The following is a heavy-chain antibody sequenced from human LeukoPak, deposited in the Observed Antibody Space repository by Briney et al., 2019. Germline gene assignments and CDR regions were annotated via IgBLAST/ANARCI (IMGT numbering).Heavy chain of an antibody. J-gene: IGHJ5*02. Sequence: GGSLRLYCAASGFTFSSYWMSWVRQAPGKGLEWVANIKHDGSEKYYVDSVKGRFTISRDNAKNSLYLQMNSLRAEDTAVYYCARDVYQLLGYNWFDPWGQGTLVTVSS. CDR3: ARDVYQLLGYNWFDP. CDR2: IKHDGSEK. D-gene: IGHD2-2*01. V-gene: IGHV3-7*01. CDR1: GFTFSSYW.